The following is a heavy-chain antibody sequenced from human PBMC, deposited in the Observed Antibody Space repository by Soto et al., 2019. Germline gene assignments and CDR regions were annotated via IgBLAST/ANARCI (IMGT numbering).Heavy chain of an antibody. CDR1: GGSISSGGYY. D-gene: IGHD5-18*01. CDR3: ARGVDDTAMLDY. V-gene: IGHV4-31*03. J-gene: IGHJ4*02. CDR2: IYYSGST. Sequence: QVQLQESGPGLVKPSQTLSLTCTVSGGSISSGGYYWSWIRQHPGKGLEWIGYIYYSGSTYYNPSLKSRLTISVDTSKNQFSRKLSSVTAADTAVYYCARGVDDTAMLDYWGQGTLVTVSS.